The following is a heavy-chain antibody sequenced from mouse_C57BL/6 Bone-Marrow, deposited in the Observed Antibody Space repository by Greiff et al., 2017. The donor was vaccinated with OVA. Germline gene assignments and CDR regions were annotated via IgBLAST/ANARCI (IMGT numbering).Heavy chain of an antibody. CDR2: INPNNGGT. V-gene: IGHV1-26*01. Sequence: VQLQQSGPELVKPGASVKISCKASGYTFTDYYMNWVKQSHGKSLEWIGDINPNNGGTSYNQKFKGKATLTVDKSSSTAYMELRSLTSEDSAVYYCAREVITTVVATDYAMDYWGQGTSVTVSS. D-gene: IGHD1-1*01. CDR1: GYTFTDYY. CDR3: AREVITTVVATDYAMDY. J-gene: IGHJ4*01.